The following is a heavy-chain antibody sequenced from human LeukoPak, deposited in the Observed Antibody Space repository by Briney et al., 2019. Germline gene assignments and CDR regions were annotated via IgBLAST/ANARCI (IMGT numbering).Heavy chain of an antibody. Sequence: GGSLRLSCAASGFTFRDYYMSWIRQAPGKGLEWVSYISSSGSTIYYADSVKGRFTISRDNAKNSLYLQMNSLRAEDTAVYYCAGGRMATILDIWGQGTMVTVSS. D-gene: IGHD5-24*01. CDR3: AGGRMATILDI. CDR1: GFTFRDYY. J-gene: IGHJ3*02. V-gene: IGHV3-11*01. CDR2: ISSSGSTI.